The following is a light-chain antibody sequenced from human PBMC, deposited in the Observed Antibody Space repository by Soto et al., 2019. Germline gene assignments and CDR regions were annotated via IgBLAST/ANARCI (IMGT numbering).Light chain of an antibody. Sequence: EIVLTQSPGTLSLSLGERATLSCRASQSVSSYLVWYQQKPGQAPRLLIYDASNRATGIPARFSGGGSGTDFTLTISSLEPEDLAVYYCQQYGSSPPKTFGRGTKVDNK. CDR2: DAS. V-gene: IGKV3-20*01. CDR3: QQYGSSPPKT. CDR1: QSVSSY. J-gene: IGKJ1*01.